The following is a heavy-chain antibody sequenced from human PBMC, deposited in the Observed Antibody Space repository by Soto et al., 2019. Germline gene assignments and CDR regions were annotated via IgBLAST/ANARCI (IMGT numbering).Heavy chain of an antibody. CDR3: ARLTYSSSWYNLDY. CDR2: IYHSGSA. CDR1: GGSISSDDYY. V-gene: IGHV4-30-4*01. D-gene: IGHD6-13*01. J-gene: IGHJ4*02. Sequence: SETLSLTCTVSGGSISSDDYYWSWIRQPPGKGLEWIGYIYHSGSAYYNPSLKSRVTISIDTSKNQLSLKLSSMTAADTAVYYCARLTYSSSWYNLDYWGQGTLVTVSS.